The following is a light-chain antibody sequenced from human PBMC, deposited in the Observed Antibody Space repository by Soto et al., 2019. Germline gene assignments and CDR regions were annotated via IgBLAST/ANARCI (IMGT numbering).Light chain of an antibody. V-gene: IGKV3-11*01. CDR3: QQRSNWPPWM. Sequence: EIVLTQSPATLSLSPGERATLSCRASQSVSSYLAWYQQKPGQAPRLLIYDASNRATGIPARFSGGGSGTDFTLTISSLEPEDFAVYYCQQRSNWPPWMFGQGTKVEIK. J-gene: IGKJ1*01. CDR2: DAS. CDR1: QSVSSY.